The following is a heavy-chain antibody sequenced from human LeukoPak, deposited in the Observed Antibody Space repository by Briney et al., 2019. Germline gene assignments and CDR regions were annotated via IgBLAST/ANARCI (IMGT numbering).Heavy chain of an antibody. CDR1: GYTFTSYW. V-gene: IGHV5-10-1*01. CDR3: ARQDPDAFDI. J-gene: IGHJ3*02. CDR2: IDPIDSYT. Sequence: GESLKISCKGSGYTFTSYWISWVRQMPGKGLEWMGKIDPIDSYTNYSPSFQGHVTISADKSISTAYLQWSSLKASDTAMYYCARQDPDAFDIWGQGTMVTVSS.